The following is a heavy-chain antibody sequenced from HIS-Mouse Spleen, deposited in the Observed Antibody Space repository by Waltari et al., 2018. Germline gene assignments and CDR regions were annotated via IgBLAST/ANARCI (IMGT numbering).Heavy chain of an antibody. Sequence: QLQLQESGPGLVKPSETLSLTCTVSGGSISSSSYYWGWIRQPPGKGLEWIGSIYYSGSTYYTPSLKSRVTISVDTSKNQFSLKLSSVTAADTAVYYCARGLPPMSIAARRQFGAFDIWGQGTMVTVSS. CDR2: IYYSGST. J-gene: IGHJ3*02. V-gene: IGHV4-39*07. CDR1: GGSISSSSYY. CDR3: ARGLPPMSIAARRQFGAFDI. D-gene: IGHD6-6*01.